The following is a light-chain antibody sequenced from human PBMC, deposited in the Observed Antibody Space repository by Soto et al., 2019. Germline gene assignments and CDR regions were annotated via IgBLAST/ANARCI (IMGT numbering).Light chain of an antibody. CDR2: GAS. CDR3: QQYNNSPQT. CDR1: QSVSHN. V-gene: IGKV3-15*01. Sequence: DIVMTQSPATLSVSAGERATLSCRASQSVSHNLAWYQQKPGKAPSLLIYGASTRASGIPARFSGGGSGTDFTLTISSLQPEDFATYYCQQYNNSPQTFGQGTKVEIK. J-gene: IGKJ1*01.